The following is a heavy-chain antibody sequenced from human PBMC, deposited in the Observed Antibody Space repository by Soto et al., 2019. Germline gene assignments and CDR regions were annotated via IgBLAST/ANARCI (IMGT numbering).Heavy chain of an antibody. Sequence: QVQLVQSGAEVKKPGASVKVSCKASGYTFTGYYIHLVRQAPGQGLEWMGWINTNSGGTNYAQKFQGRVTMTRDTSISTAYMELSRLTSDDTAVYYCARTQTNAYWGQGTLVTVSS. V-gene: IGHV1-2*02. CDR1: GYTFTGYY. J-gene: IGHJ4*02. CDR3: ARTQTNAY. CDR2: INTNSGGT.